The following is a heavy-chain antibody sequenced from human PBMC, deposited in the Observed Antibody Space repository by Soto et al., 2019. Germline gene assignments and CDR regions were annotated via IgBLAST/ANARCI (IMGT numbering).Heavy chain of an antibody. D-gene: IGHD1-20*01. CDR1: GGSVSSGSYY. CDR2: INHSGST. V-gene: IGHV4-39*07. Sequence: SETLSLTCPVSGGSVSSGSYYWSWIRQPPGKGLEWIGEINHSGSTNYNPSLKSRVTISVDTSKNQFSLKLSSVTAADAAVYYCARVGFNWNDGYYGMDVWGQGTTVTVSS. CDR3: ARVGFNWNDGYYGMDV. J-gene: IGHJ6*02.